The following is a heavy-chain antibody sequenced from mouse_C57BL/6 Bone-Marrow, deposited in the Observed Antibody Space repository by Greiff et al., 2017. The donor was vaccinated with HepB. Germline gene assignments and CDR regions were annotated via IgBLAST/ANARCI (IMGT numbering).Heavy chain of an antibody. J-gene: IGHJ4*01. Sequence: EVHLVESGGGLVKPGGSLKLSCAASGFTFSSYAMSWVRQTPEKRLEWVATISDGGSYTYYPDNVKGRFTISRDNAKNNLYLQMSQLKSEDTAMYYCAREAYDYIYAMDYWGQGTSVTVSS. V-gene: IGHV5-4*01. CDR2: ISDGGSYT. CDR3: AREAYDYIYAMDY. D-gene: IGHD2-4*01. CDR1: GFTFSSYA.